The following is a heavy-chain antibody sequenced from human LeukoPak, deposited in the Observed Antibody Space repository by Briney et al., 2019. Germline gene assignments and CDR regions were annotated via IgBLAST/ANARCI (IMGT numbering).Heavy chain of an antibody. CDR3: ARVSAVGTGPDS. CDR1: GDSVNSANYY. D-gene: IGHD6-13*01. Sequence: SETLSLTCTVSGDSVNSANYYWSWIRQPPGKGLEWVGFMSNSGHTDSTPSLKSRVTISVDTSRSQFSLKLNSVTAADTAVYYCARVSAVGTGPDSWGQGTLVTVSS. V-gene: IGHV4-61*01. J-gene: IGHJ4*02. CDR2: MSNSGHT.